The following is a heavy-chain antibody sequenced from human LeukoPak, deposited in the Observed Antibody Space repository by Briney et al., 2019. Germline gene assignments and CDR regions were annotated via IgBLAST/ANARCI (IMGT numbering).Heavy chain of an antibody. V-gene: IGHV1-69*05. CDR2: IIPIFGTA. J-gene: IGHJ4*02. D-gene: IGHD6-19*01. Sequence: PVKVSCKASGGTFSSYAIIWVRQAPGQGLEWMGGIIPIFGTANYAQKFQGRVTITTDESTSTAYMELGSLRSEDTAVYYCARHIAVAGYYFDYWGQGTLVTVSS. CDR1: GGTFSSYA. CDR3: ARHIAVAGYYFDY.